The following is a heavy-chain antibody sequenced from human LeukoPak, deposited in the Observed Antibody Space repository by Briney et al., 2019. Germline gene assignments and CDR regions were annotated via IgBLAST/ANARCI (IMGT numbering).Heavy chain of an antibody. D-gene: IGHD2-21*01. Sequence: ASVKVFCKTSGYSFTDYYMHWVRQAPGQGLEWMGWINPNSGGTSSAQKFQGRVTMTRDTSITTVYMEVSWLTSDDTAIYYCARADRLHGGPYLIGPWGQGTLVTASS. J-gene: IGHJ5*02. V-gene: IGHV1-2*02. CDR2: INPNSGGT. CDR1: GYSFTDYY. CDR3: ARADRLHGGPYLIGP.